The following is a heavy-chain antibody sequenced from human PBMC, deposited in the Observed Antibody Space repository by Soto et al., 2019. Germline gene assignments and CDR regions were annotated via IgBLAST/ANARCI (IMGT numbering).Heavy chain of an antibody. CDR3: ARYGRYSIDY. V-gene: IGHV4-31*03. J-gene: IGHJ4*02. Sequence: PSETLSLTCTVSGGSISSGDYYWSWIRQHPGKGLEWIGYIYYSGTTYYNPSLKSRVTISVDTSKNQFSLKLSSVTAADSAVYYCARYGRYSIDYWGQGTLVTVSS. CDR1: GGSISSGDYY. D-gene: IGHD3-16*02. CDR2: IYYSGTT.